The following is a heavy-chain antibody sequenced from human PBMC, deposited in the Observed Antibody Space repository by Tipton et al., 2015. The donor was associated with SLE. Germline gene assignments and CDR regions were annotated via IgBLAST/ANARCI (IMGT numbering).Heavy chain of an antibody. J-gene: IGHJ3*02. CDR2: INHSGST. D-gene: IGHD3-10*01. Sequence: TLSLTCSVSGASIRSDSYYWSWIRQPAGKGLEWIGEINHSGSTNYNPSLKSRVTISVDTSKNQFSLKLSSVTAADTAVYYCARPGRGHDAFDIWGRGTMVTVSS. CDR1: GASIRSDSYY. V-gene: IGHV4-61*09. CDR3: ARPGRGHDAFDI.